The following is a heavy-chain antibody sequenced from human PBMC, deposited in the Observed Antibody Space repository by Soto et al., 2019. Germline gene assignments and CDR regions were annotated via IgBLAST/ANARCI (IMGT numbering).Heavy chain of an antibody. V-gene: IGHV3-23*01. Sequence: EVQLLESGGGLVQPGGSLRLSCTASGFTFTYYAFSWVRQAPGKGLEWVSAISANGQGIYYADSGRGRFTISRDNSKNTVFLHMDSLRAEDTAVYYCAKDRDYPRDQFNYWGQGTRVPVSS. D-gene: IGHD2-2*01. CDR1: GFTFTYYA. CDR2: ISANGQGI. CDR3: AKDRDYPRDQFNY. J-gene: IGHJ4*02.